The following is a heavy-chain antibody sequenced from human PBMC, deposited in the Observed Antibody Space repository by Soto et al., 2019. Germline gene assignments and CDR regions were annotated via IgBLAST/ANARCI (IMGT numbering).Heavy chain of an antibody. Sequence: ASVKVSCTASGYTFTSYYMPWLRQAPGQGLEWMGIINPSGGSTSYAQKFQGRVTMTRDTSTSTVYMELSSLRSEDTAVYYCAREPVDQLGVFDIWGQGTMVTVSS. CDR3: AREPVDQLGVFDI. CDR1: GYTFTSYY. J-gene: IGHJ3*02. V-gene: IGHV1-46*01. CDR2: INPSGGST. D-gene: IGHD2-2*01.